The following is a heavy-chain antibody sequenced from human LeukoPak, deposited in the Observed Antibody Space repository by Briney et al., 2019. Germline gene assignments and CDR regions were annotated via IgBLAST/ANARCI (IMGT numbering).Heavy chain of an antibody. V-gene: IGHV1-2*02. CDR1: GYTFTGYY. D-gene: IGHD2-2*01. CDR3: ARDRYCSSTSCLGHDAFGI. CDR2: INPNSGGT. J-gene: IGHJ3*02. Sequence: ASVKVSCKASGYTFTGYYMHWVRQAPGQGLEWMGWINPNSGGTNYAQKFQGRVTMTRDTSISTAYMELSRLRSDDTAVYYCARDRYCSSTSCLGHDAFGIWGQGTMVTVSS.